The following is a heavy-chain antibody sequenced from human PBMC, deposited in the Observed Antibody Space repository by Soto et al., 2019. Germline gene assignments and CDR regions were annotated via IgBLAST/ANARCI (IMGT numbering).Heavy chain of an antibody. D-gene: IGHD1-7*01. CDR3: ARNQKKPTTSYYYFYYYMDV. V-gene: IGHV3-11*01. CDR1: GFTVSDYY. CDR2: ISNSGSTT. J-gene: IGHJ6*03. Sequence: QVQLVESGGSLVKPGGSLRLSCAASGFTVSDYYMSWIRQAPGKGLEWVSYISNSGSTTYYADSLKGRFTISRDNAKNSLSLRMNSLRAEDSAVYFCARNQKKPTTSYYYFYYYMDVWGKGTTVTVSS.